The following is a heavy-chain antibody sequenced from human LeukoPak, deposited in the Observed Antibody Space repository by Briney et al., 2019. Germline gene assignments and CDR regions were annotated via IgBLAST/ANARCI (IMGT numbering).Heavy chain of an antibody. J-gene: IGHJ4*02. CDR2: IRYDGSNK. CDR1: GFTFSSYG. Sequence: GGSRRLSCAASGFTFSSYGMHWVRQAPGKGLEWVAFIRYDGSNKYYADSVKGRFTFSRDNSKNTLFLQMNSLRPEDTAVYYCAKGLDYGLDYWGQGTLVTVSS. V-gene: IGHV3-30*02. CDR3: AKGLDYGLDY. D-gene: IGHD4/OR15-4a*01.